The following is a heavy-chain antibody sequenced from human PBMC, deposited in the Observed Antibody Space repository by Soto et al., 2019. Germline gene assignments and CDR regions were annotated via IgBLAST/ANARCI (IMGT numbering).Heavy chain of an antibody. Sequence: EVQLVESGGGLVQPGTSLRLSCAASGFIFDDYAMNWVRQAPGKGLEWVSGINWNSGTMVYVDSVKGRFTISRDNAKNSLYLQMNSLRPEDTAFYFCAKGTEYGVVLMSTFDYWCQGTLVTVSS. CDR3: AKGTEYGVVLMSTFDY. V-gene: IGHV3-9*01. CDR1: GFIFDDYA. CDR2: INWNSGTM. J-gene: IGHJ4*02. D-gene: IGHD3-3*01.